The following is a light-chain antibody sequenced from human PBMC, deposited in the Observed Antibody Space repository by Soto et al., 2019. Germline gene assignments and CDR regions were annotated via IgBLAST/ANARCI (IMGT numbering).Light chain of an antibody. J-gene: IGKJ2*01. Sequence: DLQMTQSPSTLSASVGDRVTITCRASQSISSWLAWYQQRPGKAPKLLIYKASSLESGVPSRFSGRGSGTEFTLTISSLQPDDFAIYYCQQYKSHSGYTFGQGTKLEI. V-gene: IGKV1-5*03. CDR3: QQYKSHSGYT. CDR1: QSISSW. CDR2: KAS.